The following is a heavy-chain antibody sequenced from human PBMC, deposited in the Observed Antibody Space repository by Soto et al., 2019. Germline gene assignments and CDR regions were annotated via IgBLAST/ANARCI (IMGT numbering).Heavy chain of an antibody. CDR3: ARVLVYSSSWYVWGDYYYYGMDV. V-gene: IGHV4-34*01. CDR2: INHSGST. Sequence: PSETLSLTCAVYGGSFSGYYWSWIRRPPGKGLEWIGEINHSGSTNYNPSLKSRVTISVDTSKNQFSLKLSSVTAADTAVYYCARVLVYSSSWYVWGDYYYYGMDVWGQGTTVTVSS. CDR1: GGSFSGYY. D-gene: IGHD6-13*01. J-gene: IGHJ6*02.